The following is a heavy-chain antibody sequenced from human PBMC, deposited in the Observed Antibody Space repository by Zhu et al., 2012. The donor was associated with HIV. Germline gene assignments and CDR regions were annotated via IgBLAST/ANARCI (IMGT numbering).Heavy chain of an antibody. D-gene: IGHD3-9*01. CDR3: ARRGDYDLLTGHYPGWFDP. CDR1: GYSIDAGHY. CDR2: IHYSGNT. V-gene: IGHV4-38-2*02. J-gene: IGHJ5*02. Sequence: QVQLQESGPRLVKPSETLSLTCSVSGYSIDAGHYWGWVRQPPGKGLEWIGSIHYSGNTYYNPSLKSRVTISVDTSKNQFSLKLSSVTAADTAVYYCARRGDYDLLTGHYPGWFDPWGQGTLVTVSS.